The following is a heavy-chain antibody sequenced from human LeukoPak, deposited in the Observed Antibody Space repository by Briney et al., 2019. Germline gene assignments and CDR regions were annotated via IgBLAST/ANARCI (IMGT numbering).Heavy chain of an antibody. CDR3: ARLQGGNFAIDY. V-gene: IGHV4-39*01. D-gene: IGHD4-23*01. CDR2: IFYSGLT. J-gene: IGHJ4*02. CDR1: GGSISSSPHY. Sequence: SETLSLTCTVSGGSISSSPHYWGWVRQPPGTGLECIGSIFYSGLTYYNPSLRSRITISADTSKNQFSLKFYSVTAADAAVYYCARLQGGNFAIDYWGQGTLVTVSS.